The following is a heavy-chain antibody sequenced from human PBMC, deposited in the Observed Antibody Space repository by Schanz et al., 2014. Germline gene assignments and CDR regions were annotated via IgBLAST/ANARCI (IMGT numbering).Heavy chain of an antibody. CDR3: AKDQVTYLSRFGSYYGMDV. V-gene: IGHV3-11*04. CDR2: ISRDGTTS. Sequence: QVQLVESGGGLVKPGGSLRLSCAASGFIFNDYYMNWIRQAPGKGLEWLSYISRDGTTSYYADSVKGRFTISRDNAKNSVYLQMNSLRVEDTDVYYCAKDQVTYLSRFGSYYGMDVWGQGTTVTVSS. J-gene: IGHJ6*02. CDR1: GFIFNDYY. D-gene: IGHD4-4*01.